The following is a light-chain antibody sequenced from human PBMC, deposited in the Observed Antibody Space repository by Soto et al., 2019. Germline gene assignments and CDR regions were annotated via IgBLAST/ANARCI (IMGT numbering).Light chain of an antibody. Sequence: DIPMTQSPSTLSASVGDRVTITCRASQSISSWLAWYQQKPGKAPKLLIYDVSNLERGVPPRFSGSTSGAESTLTITGLQPDDLGTYYCQHTTDFTFGQGTKVEIK. CDR1: QSISSW. CDR3: QHTTDFT. CDR2: DVS. J-gene: IGKJ2*01. V-gene: IGKV1-5*01.